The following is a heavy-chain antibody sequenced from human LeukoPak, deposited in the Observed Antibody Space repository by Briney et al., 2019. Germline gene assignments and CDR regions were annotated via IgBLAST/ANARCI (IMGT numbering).Heavy chain of an antibody. J-gene: IGHJ4*02. CDR2: INPNSGGT. V-gene: IGHV1-2*02. Sequence: ASVKVSCKASGYTFTGYYMHWVRQAPGQGLEWMGWINPNSGGTNYAQKFQGRVTMTRDTSISTAYMELSRLRSDDTAVYYCASALLVRGVIAPFDYWGQGTLVTVSS. CDR3: ASALLVRGVIAPFDY. D-gene: IGHD3-10*01. CDR1: GYTFTGYY.